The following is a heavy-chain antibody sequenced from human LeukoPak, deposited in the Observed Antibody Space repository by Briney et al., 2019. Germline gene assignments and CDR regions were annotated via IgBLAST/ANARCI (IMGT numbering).Heavy chain of an antibody. Sequence: ASVKVSCEASGYTFTGYYMHWVRQAPGQGLEWMGWINPNSGGTNYAQKFQGRVTMTRDTSISTAYMELSRLRSDDTAVYYCARDGPPGSIAVAGTFDYWGQGTLVTVSS. D-gene: IGHD6-19*01. J-gene: IGHJ4*02. CDR3: ARDGPPGSIAVAGTFDY. CDR1: GYTFTGYY. V-gene: IGHV1-2*02. CDR2: INPNSGGT.